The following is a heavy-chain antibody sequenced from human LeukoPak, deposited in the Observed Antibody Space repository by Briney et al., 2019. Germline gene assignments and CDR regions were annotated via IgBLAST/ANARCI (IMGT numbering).Heavy chain of an antibody. CDR2: INPSGGST. J-gene: IGHJ5*02. Sequence: GASVKVSCKASGYTFTSYYMHWVRQAPGQGLEWMGIINPSGGSTSYAQKFQGRVTMTRDMSTSTVYVELSGLRSEDTAVYYCAREGHRGNWFDPWGQGTLVTVSS. V-gene: IGHV1-46*01. CDR1: GYTFTSYY. CDR3: AREGHRGNWFDP.